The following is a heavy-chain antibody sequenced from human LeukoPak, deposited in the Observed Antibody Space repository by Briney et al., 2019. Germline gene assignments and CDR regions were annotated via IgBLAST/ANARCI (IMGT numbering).Heavy chain of an antibody. CDR3: ARDNGRLWAMIVDWFDP. V-gene: IGHV3-7*03. CDR1: GFTFSSYW. J-gene: IGHJ5*02. Sequence: PGGSLRLSCAASGFTFSSYWMSWVRRAPGKGLEWVANIKQDGSEKYYVDSVKGRFTISRDNAKNSLYLQMNSLRAEDTAVYYCARDNGRLWAMIVDWFDPWGQGTLVTVSS. CDR2: IKQDGSEK. D-gene: IGHD3-22*01.